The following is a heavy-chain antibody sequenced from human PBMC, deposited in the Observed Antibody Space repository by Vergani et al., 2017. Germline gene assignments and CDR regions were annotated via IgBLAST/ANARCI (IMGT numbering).Heavy chain of an antibody. CDR1: GDSITNGGFS. CDR2: IFPSGNS. V-gene: IGHV4-30-2*01. J-gene: IGHJ4*02. D-gene: IGHD6-19*01. CDR3: ARGAASSGFWAGVDY. Sequence: QLQLQESGSGLVKPSQTLSLTCAVSGDSITNGGFSWNWIRQPPGKGPEWIGYIFPSGNSDYNPSLKNRVSISLDKSKNQFSLWVNSVTAADTAVYFCARGAASSGFWAGVDYWGQGTLVTVSS.